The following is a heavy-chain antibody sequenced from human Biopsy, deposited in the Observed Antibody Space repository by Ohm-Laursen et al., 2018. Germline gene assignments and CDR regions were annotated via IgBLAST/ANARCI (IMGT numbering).Heavy chain of an antibody. J-gene: IGHJ4*02. Sequence: GTLSLTCTVSGGSFTGHYWSWIRQPPGKGLEWIGHISCTGYTSYNASLKSRVTISVDTSRNHFSLRLSSLTAADTAVYYCARGSDDSGGLYFPRWGQGTLLTVSS. CDR3: ARGSDDSGGLYFPR. CDR1: GGSFTGHY. V-gene: IGHV4-59*11. CDR2: ISCTGYT. D-gene: IGHD4-23*01.